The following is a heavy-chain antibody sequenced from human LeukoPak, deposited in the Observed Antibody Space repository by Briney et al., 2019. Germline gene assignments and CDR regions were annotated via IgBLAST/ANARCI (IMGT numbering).Heavy chain of an antibody. V-gene: IGHV1-18*04. D-gene: IGHD6-19*01. Sequence: LVKGSCKASGYTFTSYGISWVRQAPGQGLEWMGWISAYNGNTNYAQKLQGRVTMTTDTSTSTAYMELRSLRSDDTAVYYCARGMSSGPYDAFDIWGQGTMVTVSS. CDR3: ARGMSSGPYDAFDI. J-gene: IGHJ3*02. CDR1: GYTFTSYG. CDR2: ISAYNGNT.